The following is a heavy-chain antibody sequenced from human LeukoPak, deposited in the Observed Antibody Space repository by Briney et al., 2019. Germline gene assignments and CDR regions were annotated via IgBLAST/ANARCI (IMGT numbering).Heavy chain of an antibody. J-gene: IGHJ4*02. V-gene: IGHV3-30-3*01. CDR3: AKEANDYVWGSYRSYYFDY. D-gene: IGHD3-16*02. CDR1: GFTFSSYA. CDR2: ISYDGSNK. Sequence: GRSLRLSCAASGFTFSSYAMHWVRQAPGKGLEWVAVISYDGSNKYYADSVKGRFTISRDNSKNTLYLQMNSLRAEDTAVYYCAKEANDYVWGSYRSYYFDYWGQGTLVTVSS.